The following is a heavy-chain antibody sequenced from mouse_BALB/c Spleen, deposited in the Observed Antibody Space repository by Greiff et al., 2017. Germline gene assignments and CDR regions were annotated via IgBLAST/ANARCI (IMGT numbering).Heavy chain of an antibody. CDR3: TPSLLRLLGFAY. CDR1: GYTFTSYW. CDR2: IYPGNSDT. D-gene: IGHD1-2*01. Sequence: EVQLQQSGTVLARPGASVKMSCKASGYTFTSYWMHWVKQRPGQGLEWIGAIYPGNSDTSYNQKFKGKAKLTAVTSTSTAYMELSSLTNEDSAVYYCTPSLLRLLGFAYWGQGTLVTVSA. J-gene: IGHJ3*01. V-gene: IGHV1-5*01.